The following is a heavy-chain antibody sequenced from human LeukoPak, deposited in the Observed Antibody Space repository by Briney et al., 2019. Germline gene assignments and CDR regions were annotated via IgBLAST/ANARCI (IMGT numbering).Heavy chain of an antibody. J-gene: IGHJ3*02. CDR2: INPIFGTA. Sequence: SVTVSCKASGGTFSIYAISWVRQAPGQGLEWMGGINPIFGTANYAQKFQGRVTITTDESTSTAYMELSSLRSEDTAVYYCARSEKTYYDFWSGYYQEAFDIWGQGTMVTVSS. D-gene: IGHD3-3*01. V-gene: IGHV1-69*05. CDR3: ARSEKTYYDFWSGYYQEAFDI. CDR1: GGTFSIYA.